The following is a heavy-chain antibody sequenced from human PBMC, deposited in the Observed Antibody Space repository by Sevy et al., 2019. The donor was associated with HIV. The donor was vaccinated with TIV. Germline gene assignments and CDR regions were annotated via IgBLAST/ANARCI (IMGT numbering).Heavy chain of an antibody. CDR2: INPDSGGP. V-gene: IGHV1-2*02. CDR1: GYTFTGYY. CDR3: VRDDRDGYFEY. J-gene: IGHJ4*02. Sequence: ASVKVSCKASGYTFTGYYMHWMRQAPGQGPEWMGWINPDSGGPTYAPKFQGRVTLTRDTSISTAYMDLSRLKSDDTAGYYCVRDDRDGYFEYWGQGTLVTVSS.